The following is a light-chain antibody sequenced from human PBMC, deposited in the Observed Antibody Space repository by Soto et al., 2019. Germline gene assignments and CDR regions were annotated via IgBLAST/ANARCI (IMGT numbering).Light chain of an antibody. CDR3: QQYNNWALT. V-gene: IGKV3-15*01. J-gene: IGKJ4*01. CDR2: GAA. CDR1: QSVSSSN. Sequence: TPSPCTLSSSPCEGAALSGSAGQSVSSSNVASYQQQPRRALRLLLYGAATRAPCIVARFSGGGSATEFILIISSLQSEDFAVYYCQQYNNWALTFGRGTKVDIK.